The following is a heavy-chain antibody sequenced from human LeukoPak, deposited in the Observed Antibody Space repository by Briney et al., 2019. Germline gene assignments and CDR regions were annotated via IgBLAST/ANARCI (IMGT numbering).Heavy chain of an antibody. CDR2: ISYDGGDT. D-gene: IGHD6-19*01. CDR3: AKAHSGLLPVGAFDI. CDR1: GFTFSNFG. J-gene: IGHJ3*02. V-gene: IGHV3-30*18. Sequence: GGSLRLSCATSGFTFSNFGMHWVRQAPGKGLEWVAVISYDGGDTYYANSVKGRFIISRDNSKNTLYLQINSLRVEDTAVYFCAKAHSGLLPVGAFDIWGQGTMVTVSS.